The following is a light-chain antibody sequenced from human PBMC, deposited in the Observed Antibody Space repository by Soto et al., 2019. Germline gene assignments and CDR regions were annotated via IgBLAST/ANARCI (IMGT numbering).Light chain of an antibody. CDR3: LQVTHGPRP. V-gene: IGKV2D-30*01. Sequence: DVVMTPSPLSLPVTLGQPASISCSSSQSLVYSDGNTYLNWFQQRPGQSPRRLIYKVSNWDSGVPARFSGSGSGTHFPLKISRVADDDVGVYYCLQVTHGPRPFGQGTKVAIK. CDR1: QSLVYSDGNTY. J-gene: IGKJ1*01. CDR2: KVS.